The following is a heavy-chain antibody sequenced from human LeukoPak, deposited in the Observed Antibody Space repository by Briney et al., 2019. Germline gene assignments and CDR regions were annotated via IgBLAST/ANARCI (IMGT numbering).Heavy chain of an antibody. V-gene: IGHV4-39*01. D-gene: IGHD4/OR15-4a*01. CDR3: AKPRQVRDSSDS. J-gene: IGHJ4*02. CDR2: ICSSGSS. Sequence: SETLSLTCIVFGDSISSSSSYWGWVRQPPGKGLEWIGSICSSGSSYYNPALRSRVTMSIDTFKNQLSLKVTSVTAADTAVYYCAKPRQVRDSSDSWGQGTLVTVSS. CDR1: GDSISSSSSY.